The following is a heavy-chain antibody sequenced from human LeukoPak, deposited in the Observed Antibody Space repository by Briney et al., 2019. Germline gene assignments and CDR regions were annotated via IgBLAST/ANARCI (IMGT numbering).Heavy chain of an antibody. V-gene: IGHV4-59*08. Sequence: SETLSLTCTVSNGSFSNHFWRWLRQPPGKGLEWIGYISYSGSAHYAPSLKSRVTISVDTSRNQFSLKLSSVTAADTAMYYCASGVAVDPDTFDIWGLGTLVTVSS. CDR1: NGSFSNHF. J-gene: IGHJ3*02. D-gene: IGHD6-19*01. CDR2: ISYSGSA. CDR3: ASGVAVDPDTFDI.